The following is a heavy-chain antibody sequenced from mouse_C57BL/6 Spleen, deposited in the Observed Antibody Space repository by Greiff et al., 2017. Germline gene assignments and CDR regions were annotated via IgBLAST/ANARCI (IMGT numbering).Heavy chain of an antibody. J-gene: IGHJ2*01. CDR2: IRLKSDNYAT. V-gene: IGHV6-3*01. Sequence: EVQLQQSGGGLVQPGGSMKLSCVASGFTFSNYWMNWVRQSPEKGLEWVAQIRLKSDNYATHYAESVKGRFTISRDDSKSSVYLQMNNLRAEDTGIYYCTGIVTTRGYYFDYWGQGTTLTVSS. CDR3: TGIVTTRGYYFDY. D-gene: IGHD2-5*01. CDR1: GFTFSNYW.